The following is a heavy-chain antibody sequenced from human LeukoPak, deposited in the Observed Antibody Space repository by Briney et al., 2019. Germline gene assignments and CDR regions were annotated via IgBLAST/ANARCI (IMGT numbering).Heavy chain of an antibody. CDR3: ARLNSDDTLFDY. D-gene: IGHD4-23*01. CDR1: GFTVSSSY. CDR2: IYDGGST. J-gene: IGHJ4*02. V-gene: IGHV3-53*01. Sequence: PGGSLRLSCAVSGFTVSSSYMNWVRQAPGKGLEWVSVIYDGGSTYYADSVKGRFTISRDNSKNTLYLQMNSLRAEDTAVYYCARLNSDDTLFDYWGQGTQVTVSS.